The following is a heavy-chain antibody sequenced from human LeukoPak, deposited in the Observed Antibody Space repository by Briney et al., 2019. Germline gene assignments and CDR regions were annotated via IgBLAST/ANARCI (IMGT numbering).Heavy chain of an antibody. CDR2: IYWNSGSM. CDR3: AKDMAKSSYYGIDY. D-gene: IGHD1-26*01. V-gene: IGHV3-9*03. Sequence: PGRSLRLSCAASGFTFDDYAMHWVRQAPGKGLEWVSGIYWNSGSMDYADSVKGRFAISRDNAKNSLYLQMNSLRAEDMALYYCAKDMAKSSYYGIDYWGQGTLVTVSS. CDR1: GFTFDDYA. J-gene: IGHJ4*02.